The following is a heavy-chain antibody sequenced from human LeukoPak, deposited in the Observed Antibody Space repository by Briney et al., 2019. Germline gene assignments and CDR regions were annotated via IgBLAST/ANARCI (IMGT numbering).Heavy chain of an antibody. CDR3: ARAATLLRYFDWSPDY. Sequence: GGSLRLSCAASGFTFSSYAMSWVRQAPGKGLEWVSAISGSRGSTYYADSVKGRFTISRDNSKNTLYLQMNSLRVEDTAVYYCARAATLLRYFDWSPDYWGQGTLVTVSS. CDR1: GFTFSSYA. J-gene: IGHJ4*02. V-gene: IGHV3-23*01. D-gene: IGHD3-9*01. CDR2: ISGSRGST.